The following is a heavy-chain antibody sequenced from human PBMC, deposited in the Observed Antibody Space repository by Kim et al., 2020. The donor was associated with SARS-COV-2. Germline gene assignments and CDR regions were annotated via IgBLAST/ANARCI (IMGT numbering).Heavy chain of an antibody. D-gene: IGHD2-15*01. V-gene: IGHV3-30*03. J-gene: IGHJ4*02. CDR1: GFTFSSYG. Sequence: GGSLRLSCGASGFTFSSYGMHWVRQAPGKGLEWLAVISYDGSKNAYADSVKGRFTISRDNAKNTLYLQMNSLRPDDMAVYYCACSCGTGGICFRIEYWGQGSLVTVSS. CDR2: ISYDGSKN. CDR3: ACSCGTGGICFRIEY.